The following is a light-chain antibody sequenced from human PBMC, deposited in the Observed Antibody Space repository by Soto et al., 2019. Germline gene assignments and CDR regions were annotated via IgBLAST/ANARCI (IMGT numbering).Light chain of an antibody. J-gene: IGKJ1*01. V-gene: IGKV1-5*01. CDR2: DAS. Sequence: DIQMTQSPSTLSGSVGDRVTISFRASQTISSWLAWYQQKPGKAPKLLISDASSLETGVPSRFSGSGSGTEFTLTINSLQPDDFATYYCQQYKSYWTFGQGTKVDIK. CDR3: QQYKSYWT. CDR1: QTISSW.